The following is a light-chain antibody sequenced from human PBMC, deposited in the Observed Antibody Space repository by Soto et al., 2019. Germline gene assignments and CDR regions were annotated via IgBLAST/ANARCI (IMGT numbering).Light chain of an antibody. V-gene: IGKV3-20*01. CDR2: RTS. J-gene: IGKJ1*01. CDR3: HQYGRSPRT. CDR1: QSLGASY. Sequence: EIVLTQSPGTLSLSPGERATLSCRASQSLGASYLAWYEQKPGQAPRLLIYRTSNRASGIPDRFSDSGSGPDFTLTISRLGPEDFAVYYCHQYGRSPRTFGQGTKVEIK.